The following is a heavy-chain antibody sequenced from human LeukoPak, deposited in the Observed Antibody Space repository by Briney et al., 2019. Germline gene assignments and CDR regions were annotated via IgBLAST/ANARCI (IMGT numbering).Heavy chain of an antibody. V-gene: IGHV4-59*08. CDR1: GGSISSYY. D-gene: IGHD3-22*01. CDR2: IYYSGST. J-gene: IGHJ4*02. CDR3: ARLYYYDNSGYPGY. Sequence: SETLSLTCTVSGGSISSYYWSWIRQPPGKGLEWIGYIYYSGSTNYNPSLKSRVTISVETSKKQVSLKMSSVTAADTAVYYCARLYYYDNSGYPGYWGQGTLVTVSS.